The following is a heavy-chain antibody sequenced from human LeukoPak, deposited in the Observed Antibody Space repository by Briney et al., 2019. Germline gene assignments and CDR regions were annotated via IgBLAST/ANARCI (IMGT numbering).Heavy chain of an antibody. V-gene: IGHV3-7*01. J-gene: IGHJ2*01. CDR2: IKQDGSEK. Sequence: PGGSLRLSCAASGFTFSSYWMSWVRQAPGKGLEWVANIKQDGSEKYYVDSVKGRFTISRDNAKNSLYLQMNSLRAEDTAVYYCARDPNYCNFLLRYFDLWGRGTLVTVSS. CDR3: ARDPNYCNFLLRYFDL. CDR1: GFTFSSYW. D-gene: IGHD4-11*01.